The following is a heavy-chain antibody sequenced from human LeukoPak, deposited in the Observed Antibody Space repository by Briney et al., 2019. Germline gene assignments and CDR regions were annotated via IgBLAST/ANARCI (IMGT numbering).Heavy chain of an antibody. CDR3: ARDLYGGSYGGDY. V-gene: IGHV4-38-2*02. D-gene: IGHD1-26*01. CDR2: IYHSGST. CDR1: GYSISSGYY. Sequence: PSETLSLTCTVSGYSISSGYYWGWIRQPPGKGLEWIGSIYHSGSTYYNPSLKSRVTISVDTSKNQFSLKLSSVTAADTAVYYCARDLYGGSYGGDYWGQGTLVTVSS. J-gene: IGHJ4*02.